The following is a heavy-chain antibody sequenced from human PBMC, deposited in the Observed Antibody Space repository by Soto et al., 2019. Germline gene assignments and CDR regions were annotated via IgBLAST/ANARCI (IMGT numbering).Heavy chain of an antibody. Sequence: SETLSLTCTVSGGSISSGDYYWSWIRQPPGKGLEWIGYIYYSGSTYYNQSLKSRVTISVDTSKNQFSLKLSSVTAADTAAYYCARNVAGDDYFDYWGQGTLVTVSS. CDR3: ARNVAGDDYFDY. V-gene: IGHV4-30-4*01. CDR1: GGSISSGDYY. CDR2: IYYSGST. D-gene: IGHD6-19*01. J-gene: IGHJ4*02.